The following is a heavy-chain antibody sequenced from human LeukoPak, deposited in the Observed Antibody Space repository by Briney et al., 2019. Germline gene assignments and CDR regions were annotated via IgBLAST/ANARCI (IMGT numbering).Heavy chain of an antibody. D-gene: IGHD3-22*01. V-gene: IGHV4-61*02. CDR1: GGSISSGSYY. Sequence: SQTLSLTCTVSGGSISSGSYYWSWIRQPAGKGLEWIGRIYTSGSTNYNPSLKSRVTISVDTSKNQFSLKLSSVTAADTAVYYCAGGDSSGYYRDGYNEYYFNYWGQGTLVTVSS. CDR3: AGGDSSGYYRDGYNEYYFNY. CDR2: IYTSGST. J-gene: IGHJ4*02.